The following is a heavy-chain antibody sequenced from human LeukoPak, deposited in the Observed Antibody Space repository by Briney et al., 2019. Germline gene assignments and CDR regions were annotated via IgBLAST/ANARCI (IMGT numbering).Heavy chain of an antibody. D-gene: IGHD5-24*01. CDR1: GYSFTSYW. Sequence: GESLKISCKGSGYSFTSYWIGWVRQMPGKGLEWMGIIYPGDSDTRYSPSFQGQVTISADKSISTAYLQWNSLKASDTAMYYCARHAVRDGYNRHNDYWGQGTLVTVSS. J-gene: IGHJ4*02. CDR2: IYPGDSDT. CDR3: ARHAVRDGYNRHNDY. V-gene: IGHV5-51*01.